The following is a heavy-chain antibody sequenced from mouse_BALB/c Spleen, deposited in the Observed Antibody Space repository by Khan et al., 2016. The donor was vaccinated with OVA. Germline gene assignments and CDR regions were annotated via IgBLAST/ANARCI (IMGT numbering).Heavy chain of an antibody. CDR2: IYPGDGRT. CDR3: ARTASFSNDFDY. CDR1: GYTFTNYW. V-gene: IGHV1S81*02. Sequence: QVQLQQPGAELVRPGASVKLSCKASGYTFTNYWVHWVKQRPGQGLEWIGEIYPGDGRTNNNEMFKTKATLTVDKSSSTAYKQLSSLTSEDSAVYYYARTASFSNDFDYWGQDTTLTVSS. D-gene: IGHD2-5*01. J-gene: IGHJ2*01.